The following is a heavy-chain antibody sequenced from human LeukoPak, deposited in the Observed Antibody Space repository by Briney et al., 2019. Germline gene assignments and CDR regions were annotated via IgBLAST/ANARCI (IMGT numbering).Heavy chain of an antibody. J-gene: IGHJ4*02. CDR1: GYTFTGYY. V-gene: IGHV1-2*02. CDR2: INPNSGGT. Sequence: ASVKVSCKASGYTFTGYYMHWVRQAPGQGLEWMGWINPNSGGTNYAQKFQGRVTITADKSTSTAYMELNSLRAEDTAVYYCARSYYYDSSGYYVLRYWGQGTLVTVSS. CDR3: ARSYYYDSSGYYVLRY. D-gene: IGHD3-22*01.